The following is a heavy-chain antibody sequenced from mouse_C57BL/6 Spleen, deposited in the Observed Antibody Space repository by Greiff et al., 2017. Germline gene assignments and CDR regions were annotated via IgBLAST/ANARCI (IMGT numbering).Heavy chain of an antibody. Sequence: VMLVESGAELVRPGTSVKMSCKASGYTFTNYWIGWAKQRPGHGLEWIGDIYPGGGYTNYNEKFKGKATLTADKSSSTAYMQFSSLTSEDSAIYYCARSVTGTLFAYWGQGTLVTVSA. CDR2: IYPGGGYT. CDR1: GYTFTNYW. V-gene: IGHV1-63*01. CDR3: ARSVTGTLFAY. D-gene: IGHD4-1*01. J-gene: IGHJ3*01.